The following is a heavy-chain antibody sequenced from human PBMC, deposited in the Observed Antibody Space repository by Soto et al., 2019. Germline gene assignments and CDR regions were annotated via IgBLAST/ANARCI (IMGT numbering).Heavy chain of an antibody. Sequence: SETLSLTCTVSGGSISSYYWSWIRQPPGKGLEWIGYIYYSGSTNYNPSLKSRVTISVDTSKNQFSLKLSSVTAADTAVYYCARVSSSWYSHYYYYMDVWGKGTTVTVSS. CDR2: IYYSGST. D-gene: IGHD6-13*01. CDR1: GGSISSYY. CDR3: ARVSSSWYSHYYYYMDV. J-gene: IGHJ6*03. V-gene: IGHV4-59*01.